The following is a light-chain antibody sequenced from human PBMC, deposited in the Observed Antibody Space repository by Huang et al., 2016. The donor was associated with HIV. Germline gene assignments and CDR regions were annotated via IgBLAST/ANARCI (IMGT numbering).Light chain of an antibody. Sequence: ENLMTQSPSTLSVSPGESATLTCRASQSVFKYLALYQQKPGHASKLLHYGSSTRATGIPASLSGSGSETDFTLTISSLQSEAFAVYYCQQYNTSPRTFGQGTKVEV. V-gene: IGKV3-15*01. CDR2: GSS. CDR1: QSVFKY. J-gene: IGKJ1*01. CDR3: QQYNTSPRT.